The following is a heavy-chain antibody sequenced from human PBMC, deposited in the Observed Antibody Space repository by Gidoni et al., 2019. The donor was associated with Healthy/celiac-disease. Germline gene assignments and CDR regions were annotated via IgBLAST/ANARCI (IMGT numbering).Heavy chain of an antibody. CDR3: ARGPRGFGESIYFDY. D-gene: IGHD3-10*01. Sequence: QVQLQQWGAGLLTPSETLSLTCAVYGGSFSGYYWSWIRQPPGKGLEWIGEINHSGSTNYNPSLKSRVTISVDTSKNQFSLKLSSVTAADTAVYYCARGPRGFGESIYFDYWGQGTLVTVSS. V-gene: IGHV4-34*01. CDR2: INHSGST. J-gene: IGHJ4*02. CDR1: GGSFSGYY.